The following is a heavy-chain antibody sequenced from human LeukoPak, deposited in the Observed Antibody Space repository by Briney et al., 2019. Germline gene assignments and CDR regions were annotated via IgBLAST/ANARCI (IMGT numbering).Heavy chain of an antibody. CDR2: IYYSGST. Sequence: SETLSLTCTVSGGSISSGGYYWSWIRQHPGKGLEWIGYIYYSGSTYYNPSLKSRVTISVDTSKNQLSLKLSSVTAADTAVYYCARDASMINFDYWGQGSLVTVSS. V-gene: IGHV4-31*03. D-gene: IGHD3-16*01. CDR3: ARDASMINFDY. J-gene: IGHJ4*02. CDR1: GGSISSGGYY.